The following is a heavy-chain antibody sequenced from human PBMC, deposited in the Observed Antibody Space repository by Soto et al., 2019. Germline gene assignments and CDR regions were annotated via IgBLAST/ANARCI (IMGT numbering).Heavy chain of an antibody. J-gene: IGHJ4*02. V-gene: IGHV1-46*01. CDR1: GDTFTDYY. CDR2: VNPSGGHT. Sequence: QVQLMQSGAEVKKPGASVKVSCKASGDTFTDYYIHWVRQAPGQGLEWMGTVNPSGGHTTYAQHFLGRVTMTRDTATSPLYLELTSLTSGDTAVYYCARGGHVVVVTAALDYWGQGTLVTVSS. CDR3: ARGGHVVVVTAALDY. D-gene: IGHD2-21*02.